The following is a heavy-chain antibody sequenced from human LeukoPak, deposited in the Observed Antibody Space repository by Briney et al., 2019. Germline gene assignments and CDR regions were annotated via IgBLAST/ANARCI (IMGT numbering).Heavy chain of an antibody. J-gene: IGHJ6*03. V-gene: IGHV4-4*07. CDR1: GGSISSYY. CDR2: IYTSGST. CDR3: ARGMYGSGSYAYYYMDV. Sequence: SESLSLTCTVSGGSISSYYWSWIRQPAGKGLEWIGRIYTSGSTNYDPSLKSRVTMSVDTSKNQFSLKLSSVTAADTAVYYCARGMYGSGSYAYYYMDVWGKGTTATVSS. D-gene: IGHD3-10*01.